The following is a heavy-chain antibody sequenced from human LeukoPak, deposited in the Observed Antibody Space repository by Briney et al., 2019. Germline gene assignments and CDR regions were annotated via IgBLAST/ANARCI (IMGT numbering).Heavy chain of an antibody. J-gene: IGHJ4*02. Sequence: GESLKISCKVSGYSFTNYWIGWVRQMPGKGLEWMGIIYPRDSDTRYSPSFQGQVTISADKSISTAYLQWTSLKASDTAMYYCSRPQSGSYPFGYWGQGTLVTVSS. CDR1: GYSFTNYW. CDR2: IYPRDSDT. D-gene: IGHD1-26*01. CDR3: SRPQSGSYPFGY. V-gene: IGHV5-51*01.